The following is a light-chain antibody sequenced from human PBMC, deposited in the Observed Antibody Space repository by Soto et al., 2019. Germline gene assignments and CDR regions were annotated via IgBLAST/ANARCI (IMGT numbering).Light chain of an antibody. CDR3: QSYDSSLSGSFV. CDR2: GNN. V-gene: IGLV1-40*01. Sequence: QSVLTQPPSVSGAPGQRVTISCTGSSSNIGAGYDVHWYQQLPGTAPKLLIYGNNTRPSGVPDRFSGSKSGTSASLAITGLQAEDEADYYCQSYDSSLSGSFVLGTGTKVTVL. J-gene: IGLJ1*01. CDR1: SSNIGAGYD.